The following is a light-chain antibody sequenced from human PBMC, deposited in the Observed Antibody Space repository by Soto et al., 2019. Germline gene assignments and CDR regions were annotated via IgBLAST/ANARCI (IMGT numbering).Light chain of an antibody. Sequence: DIQTTQSPSTLSASVGDRVTITCRASQSINSWLAWYQQKPGKAPNLLIYKTSTLESGVPSRFSGSGSGTEFTLTISSVQPDDFATYYCQQYKSYPLTFGGGTKVDSK. V-gene: IGKV1-5*03. CDR3: QQYKSYPLT. CDR2: KTS. J-gene: IGKJ4*01. CDR1: QSINSW.